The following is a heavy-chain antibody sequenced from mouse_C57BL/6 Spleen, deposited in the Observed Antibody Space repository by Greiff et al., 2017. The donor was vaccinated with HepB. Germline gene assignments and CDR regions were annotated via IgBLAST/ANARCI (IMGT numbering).Heavy chain of an antibody. CDR1: GFTFSNYW. CDR2: IRLKSDNYAT. D-gene: IGHD2-4*01. Sequence: EVKLMESGGGLVQPGGSMKLSCVASGFTFSNYWMNWVHQSPEKGLEWVAQIRLKSDNYATHYAESVKGRFTISRDDSKSSVYLQMNNLRAEDTGIYYCTDYYDYDRYFDVWGTGTTVTVSS. CDR3: TDYYDYDRYFDV. V-gene: IGHV6-3*01. J-gene: IGHJ1*03.